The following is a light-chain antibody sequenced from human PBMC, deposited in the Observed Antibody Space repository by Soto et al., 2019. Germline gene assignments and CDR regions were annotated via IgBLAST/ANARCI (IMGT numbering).Light chain of an antibody. J-gene: IGKJ1*01. V-gene: IGKV1-5*03. CDR2: KAS. CDR1: QSISSW. Sequence: DMQMTQSPSTLSASVGDRVTITFRASQSISSWLAWYQQRPGKAPNLLIYKASSLESGVPSRFSGSGSGREFTLTISSLQPDDFATYYCQQYNSYPWTFGQGTKVEIK. CDR3: QQYNSYPWT.